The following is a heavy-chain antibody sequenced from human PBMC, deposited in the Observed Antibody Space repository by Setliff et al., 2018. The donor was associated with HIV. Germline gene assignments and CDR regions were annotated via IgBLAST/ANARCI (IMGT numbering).Heavy chain of an antibody. J-gene: IGHJ6*02. D-gene: IGHD3-3*01. V-gene: IGHV3-11*01. CDR2: ISSSGSTI. CDR1: GFTFSNAW. CDR3: ARGDAHYNFWSGYLGRTFDYGMDV. Sequence: GGSLRLSCAASGFTFSNAWMSWVRQAPGKGLEWVSYISSSGSTIYYADSVKGRFTISRDNAKNSLYLQMNSLRAEDTAVYYCARGDAHYNFWSGYLGRTFDYGMDVWGQGTTVTSP.